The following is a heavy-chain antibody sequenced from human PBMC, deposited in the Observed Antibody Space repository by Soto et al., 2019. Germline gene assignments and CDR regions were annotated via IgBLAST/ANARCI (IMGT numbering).Heavy chain of an antibody. J-gene: IGHJ5*02. CDR3: SRRAPEGFDP. V-gene: IGHV4-39*01. CDR1: FGSISRSSYY. CDR2: MSYSGST. Sequence: ETLSLPCNVSFGSISRSSYYWVCIRQPPGKGLEWIGSMSYSGSTYYNPSLKSRVTISIDTPKNQFSLKLTSVTAADTAVYYCSRRAPEGFDPWGQGTLVTVSS.